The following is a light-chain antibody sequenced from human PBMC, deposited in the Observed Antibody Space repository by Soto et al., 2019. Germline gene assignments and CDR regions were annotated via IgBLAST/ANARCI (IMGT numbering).Light chain of an antibody. CDR1: QSLLHSSGYNY. Sequence: DIVMTQSPLSLSVTPGEPASISCRSSQSLLHSSGYNYLDWYLQKPGQSPQFLIYLGSNRASGVPDRLSGSGSGTDFTLKISRVEAEDVGVYYCMQALQTPRTFGQGTKVEIK. CDR3: MQALQTPRT. V-gene: IGKV2-28*01. J-gene: IGKJ1*01. CDR2: LGS.